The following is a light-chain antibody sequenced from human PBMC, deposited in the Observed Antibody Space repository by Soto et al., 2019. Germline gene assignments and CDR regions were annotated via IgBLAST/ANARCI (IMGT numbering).Light chain of an antibody. CDR1: QSVSSN. J-gene: IGKJ4*01. CDR2: GAS. Sequence: EIVMTQPPATLSVSLGERATLSCRASQSVSSNLAWYQQKPGQAPRLLIYGASTRATAIPARFSGSGSGTEFTLTISSLQSEDFAVYSCQQYNNWPLTFGGGTKVEIK. V-gene: IGKV3-15*01. CDR3: QQYNNWPLT.